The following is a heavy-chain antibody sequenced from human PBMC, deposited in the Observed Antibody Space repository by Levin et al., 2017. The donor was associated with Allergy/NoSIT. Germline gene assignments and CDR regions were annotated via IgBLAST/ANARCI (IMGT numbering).Heavy chain of an antibody. V-gene: IGHV1-46*01. CDR3: ARGLGSGSYYV. J-gene: IGHJ4*02. CDR1: GYTFTTYY. CDR2: INPSGGST. D-gene: IGHD3-10*01. Sequence: GESLKISCKASGYTFTTYYIHWVRQAPGQGLEWMGIINPSGGSTTYTQKFQGRVSMTRDTSTSTVYMELSSLRSEDTAVYYCARGLGSGSYYVRGQGTLVTVSS.